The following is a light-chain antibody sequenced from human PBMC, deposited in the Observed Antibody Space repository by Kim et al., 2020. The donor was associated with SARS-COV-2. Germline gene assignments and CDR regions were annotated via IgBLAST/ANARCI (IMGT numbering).Light chain of an antibody. CDR1: KLGDKY. V-gene: IGLV3-1*01. Sequence: VSPGQTASLTCSGDKLGDKYACWYQQKPGQSPVLVIYQDSKRPSGIPERFSGSNSGNTATLTINGTQAMDEADYYCQAWDSSTVVFGGGTQLTVL. CDR3: QAWDSSTVV. J-gene: IGLJ2*01. CDR2: QDS.